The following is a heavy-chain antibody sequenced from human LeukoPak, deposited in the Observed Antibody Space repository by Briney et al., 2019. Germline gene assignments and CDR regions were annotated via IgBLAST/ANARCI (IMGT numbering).Heavy chain of an antibody. J-gene: IGHJ4*02. CDR1: GFTFSNYA. D-gene: IGHD6-19*01. Sequence: LTGGSLRLSCAASGFTFSNYAMTWVRQAPGKGLEWVSAISGTSDNTYYADSVRGRFTISRDNSKNTLYLQVNSLRAEDTAIYYCSKGRTVTGTLALDYWGQGTLVAVSS. CDR2: ISGTSDNT. CDR3: SKGRTVTGTLALDY. V-gene: IGHV3-23*01.